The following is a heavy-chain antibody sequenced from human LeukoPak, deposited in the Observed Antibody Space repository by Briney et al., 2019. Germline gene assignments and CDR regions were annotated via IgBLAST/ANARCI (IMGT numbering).Heavy chain of an antibody. CDR3: ASISGYGSYYFDY. D-gene: IGHD5-12*01. J-gene: IGHJ4*02. CDR2: ISYDGSNK. Sequence: GGSLRLSCAASGFTFSSYGMHWVRQAPGKGLEWVAVISYDGSNKYYADSVKGRFTISRDNSKNTLYLQMNGLRAEDTAVYYCASISGYGSYYFDYWGQGTLVTVSS. CDR1: GFTFSSYG. V-gene: IGHV3-30*03.